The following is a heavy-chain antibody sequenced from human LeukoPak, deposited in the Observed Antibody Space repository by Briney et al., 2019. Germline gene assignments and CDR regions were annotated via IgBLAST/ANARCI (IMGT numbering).Heavy chain of an antibody. D-gene: IGHD3-10*01. Sequence: SETLSLTVAVYGGSFSGYYWSWIRQPPGKGWEGSGEINHGGSTNDNSSLKSRVTISVDTSQHQFSLKLSSVTAADTAVYYCARRTYYDAFDIWGQGTMVTVSS. J-gene: IGHJ3*02. CDR3: ARRTYYDAFDI. CDR2: INHGGST. CDR1: GGSFSGYY. V-gene: IGHV4-34*01.